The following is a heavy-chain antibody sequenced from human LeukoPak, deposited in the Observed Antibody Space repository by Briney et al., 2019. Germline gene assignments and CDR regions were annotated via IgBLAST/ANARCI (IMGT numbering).Heavy chain of an antibody. CDR3: AKRGEDPVDLDY. CDR2: ITGSGDRT. Sequence: GGSLRLSCAASGFTFSSYGMHWVRQAPGKGLEWASAITGSGDRTYYTDSVRGRFTVSRDNSKNTLYLQMNGLRAEDTAVYYCAKRGEDPVDLDYWGQGTLVTVSS. V-gene: IGHV3-23*01. CDR1: GFTFSSYG. J-gene: IGHJ4*02. D-gene: IGHD3-16*01.